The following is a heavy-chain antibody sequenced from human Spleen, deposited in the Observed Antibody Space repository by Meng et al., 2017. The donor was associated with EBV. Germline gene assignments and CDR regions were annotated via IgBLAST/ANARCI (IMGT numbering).Heavy chain of an antibody. CDR1: GGTFRGDA. J-gene: IGHJ4*02. V-gene: IGHV1-69*01. D-gene: IGHD3-10*01. CDR2: LIPMSDAP. Sequence: QGLWVQPGASGKKPGSSGKVSCKTSGGTFRGDAVSWVRQAPGQGLEWMGGLIPMSDAPYYAQKFQDRVTITADESTSTHYMDLSGLRSEDTAVYYCASESGRGFTPDYWGQGTLVTVSS. CDR3: ASESGRGFTPDY.